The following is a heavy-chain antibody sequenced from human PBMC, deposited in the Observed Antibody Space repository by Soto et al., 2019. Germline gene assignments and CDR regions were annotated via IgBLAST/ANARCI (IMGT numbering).Heavy chain of an antibody. D-gene: IGHD6-19*01. J-gene: IGHJ4*02. Sequence: SVKVSCKASGGTFSSYTISWVRQAPGQGLEWMGRIIPILGIANYAQKFQGRVTITADKSTSTAYMELSSLRSEDTAVYYCAREDSSGFYLYWGQGTLVTVSS. CDR1: GGTFSSYT. CDR2: IIPILGIA. V-gene: IGHV1-69*04. CDR3: AREDSSGFYLY.